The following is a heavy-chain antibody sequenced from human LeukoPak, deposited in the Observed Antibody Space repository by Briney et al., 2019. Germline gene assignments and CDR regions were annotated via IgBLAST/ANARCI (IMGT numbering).Heavy chain of an antibody. CDR2: INHSGNT. D-gene: IGHD6-19*01. CDR1: GFTFSSYA. J-gene: IGHJ4*02. CDR3: ARARGAVAIDY. V-gene: IGHV4-34*01. Sequence: GSLRLSCAASGFTFSSYAMSWVRQPPGKGLEWIGEINHSGNTNYNPSLKSRVTLSVDTSKNQFSLKLRSVTAADTAVYYCARARGAVAIDYWGQGTLVTVSS.